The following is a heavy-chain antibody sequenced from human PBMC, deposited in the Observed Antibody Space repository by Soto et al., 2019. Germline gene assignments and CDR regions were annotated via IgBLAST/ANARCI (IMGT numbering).Heavy chain of an antibody. CDR3: TAEGYYYDSII. CDR2: IRSKAYGGTT. Sequence: PGGSLRLSCTASGFTFGDYAMSWVRQAPGKGLEWVGFIRSKAYGGTTEYAASVKGRFTISRDDSKSIAYLQMNSLKTEDTAVYYCTAEGYYYDSIIWGQGTMVTVSS. CDR1: GFTFGDYA. V-gene: IGHV3-49*04. J-gene: IGHJ3*02. D-gene: IGHD3-22*01.